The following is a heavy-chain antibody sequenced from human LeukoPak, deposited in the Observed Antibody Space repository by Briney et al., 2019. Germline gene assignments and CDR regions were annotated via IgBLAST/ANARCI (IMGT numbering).Heavy chain of an antibody. CDR3: AREVVVPAAVVRGYYYYYMDV. CDR2: IYHSGST. J-gene: IGHJ6*03. Sequence: PSQTLSLTCTVSGGSISSGGYYWSWIRQPPGKGLEWIGYIYHSGSTYYNPSLKSRVTISVDRSKNQFSLKLSSVTAADTAVYYCAREVVVPAAVVRGYYYYYMDVWGKGTTVTVSS. V-gene: IGHV4-30-2*01. D-gene: IGHD2-2*01. CDR1: GGSISSGGYY.